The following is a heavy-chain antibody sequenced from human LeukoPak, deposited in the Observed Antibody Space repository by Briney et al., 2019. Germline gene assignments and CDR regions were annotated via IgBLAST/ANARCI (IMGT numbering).Heavy chain of an antibody. J-gene: IGHJ4*02. V-gene: IGHV3-23*01. D-gene: IGHD3-22*01. CDR1: GFXFSTYS. CDR3: AKERDSRGYSDY. Sequence: GGSLRLSCVASGFXFSTYSISWVRQAPGKGLDWVSAISGGGNTYYADSVKGRFTISRDNSKNTLYLQMNSLRVDDTAVYYCAKERDSRGYSDYWGRGTLVTVSS. CDR2: ISGGGNT.